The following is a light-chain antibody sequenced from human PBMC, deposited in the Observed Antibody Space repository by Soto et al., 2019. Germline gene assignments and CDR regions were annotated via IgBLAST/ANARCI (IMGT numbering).Light chain of an antibody. J-gene: IGLJ1*01. Sequence: QSALAQPASVSGSPGQSVTISCTGTFSDIGGYDSVSWYQQHSGKAPKLIIYEVTDRPSGVSNRFSGSKSGNTASLTISGLQAEDEADYHCSSFARNNSVFVFGTGTKLTVL. CDR3: SSFARNNSVFV. CDR1: FSDIGGYDS. CDR2: EVT. V-gene: IGLV2-14*01.